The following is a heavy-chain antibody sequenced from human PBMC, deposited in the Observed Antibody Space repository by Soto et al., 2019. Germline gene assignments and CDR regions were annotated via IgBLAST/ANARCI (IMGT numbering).Heavy chain of an antibody. CDR3: AKASTAAMVTGGY. Sequence: EVQLLESGGGLVQPGGSLRLSCAASGFTFSSYAMSWIRQAPGKGLEWVSAISGSGGSTYYADSVKGRFTISRDNSKNTLYLQMNSLRAEDTAVYYCAKASTAAMVTGGYWGQGTLVTVSS. CDR1: GFTFSSYA. D-gene: IGHD5-18*01. V-gene: IGHV3-23*01. CDR2: ISGSGGST. J-gene: IGHJ4*02.